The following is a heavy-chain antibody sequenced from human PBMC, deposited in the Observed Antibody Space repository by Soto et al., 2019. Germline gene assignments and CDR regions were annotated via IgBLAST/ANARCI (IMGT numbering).Heavy chain of an antibody. D-gene: IGHD2-8*01. V-gene: IGHV1-46*01. CDR1: GYTLTSYY. CDR3: ARGISTNRYYYYYGMDV. Sequence: ASVKVSCKASGYTLTSYYLHWVRQAPGQGPEWMGIINPSGGITNDAQKFQDRVTMTSDTSTSTVYMELSSLRSEDTAVHYCARGISTNRYYYYYGMDVWGQGTTVTVYS. CDR2: INPSGGIT. J-gene: IGHJ6*02.